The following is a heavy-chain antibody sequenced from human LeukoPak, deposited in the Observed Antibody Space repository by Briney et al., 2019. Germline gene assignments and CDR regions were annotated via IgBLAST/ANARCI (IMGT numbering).Heavy chain of an antibody. D-gene: IGHD5-18*01. J-gene: IGHJ4*02. CDR3: ARLELGAMGTPFDY. V-gene: IGHV5-51*01. CDR1: GSSFTSYW. Sequence: XCKGXGSSFTSYWIXGGRRMPGKGLEXMGIIYPGDSDTRYSPSFQGQVTISADKSISTAYLQWSSLKASDTAMYYCARLELGAMGTPFDYWGQGTLVTVSS. CDR2: IYPGDSDT.